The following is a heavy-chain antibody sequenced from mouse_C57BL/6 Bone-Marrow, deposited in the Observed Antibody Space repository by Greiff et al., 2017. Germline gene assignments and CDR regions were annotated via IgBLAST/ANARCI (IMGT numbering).Heavy chain of an antibody. CDR1: GYTFTSYW. D-gene: IGHD1-1*01. CDR3: AITTVVDWYFDV. V-gene: IGHV1-64*01. J-gene: IGHJ1*03. Sequence: VQLQQPGAELVKPGASVKLSCKASGYTFTSYWMHWVKQRPGQGLEWIGMIHPTSGSTNYNEKFKSKATLTVDKSSSTAYMQLSSLTSEDSAVYYCAITTVVDWYFDVWGTGTTVTVSS. CDR2: IHPTSGST.